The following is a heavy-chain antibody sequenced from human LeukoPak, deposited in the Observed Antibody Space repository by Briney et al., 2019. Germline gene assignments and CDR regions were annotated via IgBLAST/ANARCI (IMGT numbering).Heavy chain of an antibody. D-gene: IGHD3-10*01. CDR1: GGSFSGYY. CDR3: ARVIPTTYYYGSGSYKYNWFDP. V-gene: IGHV4-34*01. J-gene: IGHJ5*02. CDR2: INHSGST. Sequence: SETLSLTCAVYGGSFSGYYWSWIRQPPGKGLEWIGEINHSGSTNYNPSLKSRVTISVDTSKSQFSLKLSSVTAADTAVYYCARVIPTTYYYGSGSYKYNWFDPWGQGTLVTVSS.